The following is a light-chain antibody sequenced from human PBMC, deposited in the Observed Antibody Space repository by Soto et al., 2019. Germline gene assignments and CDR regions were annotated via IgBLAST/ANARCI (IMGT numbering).Light chain of an antibody. CDR3: QQYGSSPPELT. J-gene: IGKJ3*01. V-gene: IGKV3-20*01. CDR1: QSVSSSY. CDR2: GAS. Sequence: EIVLTQSPGTLSLSPGEIATLSCRASQSVSSSYLAWYQQKPGQAPRLLIYGASSRATGIPDRFSGSGSGTDFTLTISRLEPEDFAVYYCQQYGSSPPELTFGPGTKVDIK.